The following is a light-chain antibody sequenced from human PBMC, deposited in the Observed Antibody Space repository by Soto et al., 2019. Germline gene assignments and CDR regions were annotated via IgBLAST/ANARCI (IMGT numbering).Light chain of an antibody. J-gene: IGKJ5*01. CDR2: AAS. V-gene: IGKV3D-20*02. Sequence: EIVLTQSPGTLSLSPGERATLSCRASQSVSSSYLVWHQQKPGQAPRHLIYAASRRATGIPDRFSGSGSGTDFTLTISSLEPEDFAVYYCQQRSNWPITFGQGTPLEI. CDR1: QSVSSSY. CDR3: QQRSNWPIT.